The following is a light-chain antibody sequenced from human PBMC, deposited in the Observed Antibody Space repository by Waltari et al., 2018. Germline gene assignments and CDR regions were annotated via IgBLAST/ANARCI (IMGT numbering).Light chain of an antibody. CDR3: QQYSNWPPRYT. CDR2: GAS. Sequence: EIVMTQSPVTLSVSPGEGATLSCRASQSISSDLAWYQHKPGQAPRLLIYGASTRATGVPVRFSGSGSGTECTLTISGLQSEDFAVYYCQQYSNWPPRYTFGQGTRLEIK. J-gene: IGKJ2*01. V-gene: IGKV3-15*01. CDR1: QSISSD.